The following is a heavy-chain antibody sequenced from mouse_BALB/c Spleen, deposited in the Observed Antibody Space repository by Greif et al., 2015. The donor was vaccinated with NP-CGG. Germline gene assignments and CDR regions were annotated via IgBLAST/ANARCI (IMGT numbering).Heavy chain of an antibody. CDR1: GFSLTSYG. Sequence: VQLVASGPCLVAPSQSLSITCTVSGFSLTSYGVHWVRQPPGKGLEWLGVIWAGGSTNYHSALMSRLSISKDNSKSXXVLKMNSMQTHDTDMYYCARREITNAMVYWGQVTSVTVSS. CDR2: IWAGGST. J-gene: IGHJ4*01. V-gene: IGHV2-9*02. CDR3: ARREITNAMVY. D-gene: IGHD2-4*01.